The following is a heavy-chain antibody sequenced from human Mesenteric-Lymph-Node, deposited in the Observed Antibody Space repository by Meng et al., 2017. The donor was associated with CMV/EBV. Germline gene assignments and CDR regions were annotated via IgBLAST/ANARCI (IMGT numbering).Heavy chain of an antibody. J-gene: IGHJ4*02. CDR1: GFTFSSYS. CDR3: TRAQPYSSSHAFDY. V-gene: IGHV3-21*01. CDR2: ISSSSSYI. Sequence: GGSLRLSCAASGFTFSSYSMNWVRQAPGKGLEWVSSISSSSSYIYYADSVKGRFTISRDNAKNSLYLQMNSLRAEDTAVYFCTRAQPYSSSHAFDYWGQGTLVTVSS. D-gene: IGHD6-6*01.